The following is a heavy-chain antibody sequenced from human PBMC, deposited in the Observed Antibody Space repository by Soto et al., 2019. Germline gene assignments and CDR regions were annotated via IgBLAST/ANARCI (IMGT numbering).Heavy chain of an antibody. Sequence: SETLSLTCSVSGGSISSYYWSWIRQSPGKGLEWIGYIYYTGSTNHNPSLKSRVSISVDTSKNQLCLKLNSVTAADTAVYYCARVPLRGVITYYYYGMDVWGQGTTLTVSS. D-gene: IGHD3-10*01. CDR2: IYYTGST. J-gene: IGHJ6*02. CDR1: GGSISSYY. V-gene: IGHV4-59*01. CDR3: ARVPLRGVITYYYYGMDV.